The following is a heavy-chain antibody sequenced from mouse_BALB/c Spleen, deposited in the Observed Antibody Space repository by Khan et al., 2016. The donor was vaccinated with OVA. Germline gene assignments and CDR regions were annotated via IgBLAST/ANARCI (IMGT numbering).Heavy chain of an antibody. Sequence: QVQLQQSGAELMKPGASVKISCKATGYTFSGYWLEWVKQRPGHGLEWIGDILPGSGSSNYNEKFKGKATFTADISSKTTYMQLSSLTSEDSAVYYCARVNYSSGGYFDYWGQGTTLTVSS. J-gene: IGHJ2*01. V-gene: IGHV1-9*01. CDR1: GYTFSGYW. CDR2: ILPGSGSS. D-gene: IGHD1-1*01. CDR3: ARVNYSSGGYFDY.